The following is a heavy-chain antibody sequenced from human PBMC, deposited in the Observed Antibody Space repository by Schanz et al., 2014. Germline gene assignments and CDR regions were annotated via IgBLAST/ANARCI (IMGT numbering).Heavy chain of an antibody. J-gene: IGHJ4*02. CDR3: ARSAGRDFWSGYYTRFDY. Sequence: QVQLVQSGAEVKKPGASVKVSCKASGYTFTSYGISWVRQAPGQGLEWMGWISAYNGNTKYPQKLQGRVTMTTDTSTSTAYRELRSLRSDDTAVYYCARSAGRDFWSGYYTRFDYWGQGTLVTVSS. D-gene: IGHD3-3*01. CDR1: GYTFTSYG. CDR2: ISAYNGNT. V-gene: IGHV1-18*01.